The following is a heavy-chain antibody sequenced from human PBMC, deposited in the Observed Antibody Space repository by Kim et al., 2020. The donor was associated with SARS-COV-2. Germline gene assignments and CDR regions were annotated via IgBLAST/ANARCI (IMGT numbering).Heavy chain of an antibody. CDR3: ARFLLDGYNSYYFDY. CDR1: GGSISSGSYY. D-gene: IGHD5-12*01. CDR2: IYTSGST. J-gene: IGHJ4*02. Sequence: SETLSLTCTVSGGSISSGSYYWSWIRQPAGKGLEWIGRIYTSGSTNYNPSLKSRVTISVDTSKNQFSLKLSSVIAADTAVYYCARFLLDGYNSYYFDYWGQGTLVTVSS. V-gene: IGHV4-61*02.